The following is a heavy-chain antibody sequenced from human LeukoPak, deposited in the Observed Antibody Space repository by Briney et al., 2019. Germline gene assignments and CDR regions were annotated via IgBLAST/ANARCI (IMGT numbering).Heavy chain of an antibody. D-gene: IGHD6-19*01. V-gene: IGHV1-2*02. J-gene: IGHJ4*02. CDR2: INPNSGST. CDR3: ARDLGSGWIIVDY. Sequence: ASVKVSCKASGYTFTGYYIHWVRQAPGQGLEWMGWINPNSGSTNSAQKFQGRVTLTRDTSISTAYLELSSLRSDDTAVYYCARDLGSGWIIVDYWGQGTLVTVSS. CDR1: GYTFTGYY.